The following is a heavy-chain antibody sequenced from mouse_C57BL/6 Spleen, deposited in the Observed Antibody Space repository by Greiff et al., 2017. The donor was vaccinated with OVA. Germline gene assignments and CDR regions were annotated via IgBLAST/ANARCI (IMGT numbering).Heavy chain of an antibody. CDR1: GYAFSSSW. CDR3: AREVWYYFDY. CDR2: IYPGDGDT. D-gene: IGHD2-10*02. J-gene: IGHJ2*01. Sequence: QVQLKQSGPELVKPGASVKISCKASGYAFSSSWMNWVKQRPGKGLEWIGRIYPGDGDTNYNGKFKGKATLTADKSSSTAYMQLSSLTSEDSAVYFCAREVWYYFDYWGQGTTLTVSS. V-gene: IGHV1-82*01.